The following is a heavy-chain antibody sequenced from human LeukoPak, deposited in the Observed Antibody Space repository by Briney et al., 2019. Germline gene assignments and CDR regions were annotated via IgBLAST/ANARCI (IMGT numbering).Heavy chain of an antibody. Sequence: ASVNVSCKASGYTFTSYDINWVRQATGQGLEWMGWMNPNSGNTGYAQKFQGRVTMTRNTSISTAYMELSSLRSEDTAVYYCARDAGGGVITEPDFDYWGQGTLVTVSS. J-gene: IGHJ4*02. CDR1: GYTFTSYD. V-gene: IGHV1-8*01. CDR3: ARDAGGGVITEPDFDY. CDR2: MNPNSGNT. D-gene: IGHD3-10*01.